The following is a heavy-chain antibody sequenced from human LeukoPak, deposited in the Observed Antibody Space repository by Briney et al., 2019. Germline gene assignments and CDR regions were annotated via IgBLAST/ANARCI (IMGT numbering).Heavy chain of an antibody. Sequence: PSETLSLTCTVSGGSITSDNWWGWIRQPPGKGLEWIGYIYYSGDTYYNPSLNSRITMSVDASKNQFSLKLNSVTALDTAVYYCAKKVAGVGWFDPWGQGILVTVSS. J-gene: IGHJ5*02. CDR3: AKKVAGVGWFDP. V-gene: IGHV4-28*01. CDR1: GGSITSDNW. CDR2: IYYSGDT. D-gene: IGHD7-27*01.